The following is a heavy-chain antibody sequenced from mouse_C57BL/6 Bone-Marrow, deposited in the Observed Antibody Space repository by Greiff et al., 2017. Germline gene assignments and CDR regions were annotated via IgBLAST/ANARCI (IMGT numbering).Heavy chain of an antibody. V-gene: IGHV14-4*01. CDR1: GFNIKDDY. J-gene: IGHJ1*03. CDR2: IDPENGDT. Sequence: VQLQQSGAELVRPGASVKLSCTASGFNIKDDYMHWVKQRPEQGLEWIGWIDPENGDTEYASKFQGKAPITADTSSNTANLQLRSLRCVDTDVYYGTTSPTTAVVARSYWYFDVWGTGTTVTVSS. D-gene: IGHD1-1*01. CDR3: TTSPTTAVVARSYWYFDV.